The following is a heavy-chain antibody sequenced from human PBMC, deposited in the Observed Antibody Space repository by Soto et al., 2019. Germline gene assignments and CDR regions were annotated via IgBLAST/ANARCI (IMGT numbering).Heavy chain of an antibody. CDR3: ARVESLGDSSKGYYGMDV. J-gene: IGHJ6*02. CDR1: GYTFTSYY. CDR2: INPSGGST. Sequence: GASVKVSCKASGYTFTSYYMHWVRQAPGQGLEWMGIINPSGGSTSYAQKFQGRVTMTRDTSTSTVYMELSSLRSEDTAVYYCARVESLGDSSKGYYGMDVWGQGTTVTVS. V-gene: IGHV1-46*01. D-gene: IGHD3-3*01.